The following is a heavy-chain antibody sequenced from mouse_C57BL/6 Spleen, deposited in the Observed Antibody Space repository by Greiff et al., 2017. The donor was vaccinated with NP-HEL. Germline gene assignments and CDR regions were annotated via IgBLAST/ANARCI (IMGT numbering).Heavy chain of an antibody. CDR2: ILPGSGST. Sequence: VQLQQSGAELMKPGASVKLSCKATGYTFTGYWIEWVKQRPGHGLEWIGEILPGSGSTNYNEKFKGKATFTADTSSNTAYMQLSSLTTEDSAIYYCARPIYYGSSYGDYFDYWGKGTTLTVSA. V-gene: IGHV1-9*01. CDR3: ARPIYYGSSYGDYFDY. CDR1: GYTFTGYW. J-gene: IGHJ2*01. D-gene: IGHD1-1*01.